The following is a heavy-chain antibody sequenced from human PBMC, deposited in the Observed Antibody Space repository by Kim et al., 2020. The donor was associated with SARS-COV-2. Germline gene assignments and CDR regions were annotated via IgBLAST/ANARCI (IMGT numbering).Heavy chain of an antibody. V-gene: IGHV3-74*01. CDR3: ARAAANWYSFDY. Sequence: GGSLRLSCAASGFTFSNHLMHWVRQVPGKGPVWVSRIKEDGSSKSHADSVKGRFTISRDNAKNTLYLQMNSLRVEDTVVYYCARAAANWYSFDYWGQETLVSVSS. CDR2: IKEDGSSK. CDR1: GFTFSNHL. D-gene: IGHD1-7*01. J-gene: IGHJ4*02.